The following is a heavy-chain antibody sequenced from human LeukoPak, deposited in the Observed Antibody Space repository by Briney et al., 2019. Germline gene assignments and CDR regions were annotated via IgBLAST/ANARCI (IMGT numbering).Heavy chain of an antibody. CDR2: INHSGRT. J-gene: IGHJ4*01. CDR3: ARGYAAAGLFDH. Sequence: SETLSLTCAVYGGSFSDYFWGWIRQPPGKGLEWIGEINHSGRTYYNPSLKSRVTISVDTSKNQFSLNLSSVTAADTAVYYCARGYAAAGLFDHWGHGTLVTVSS. CDR1: GGSFSDYF. V-gene: IGHV4-34*01. D-gene: IGHD6-25*01.